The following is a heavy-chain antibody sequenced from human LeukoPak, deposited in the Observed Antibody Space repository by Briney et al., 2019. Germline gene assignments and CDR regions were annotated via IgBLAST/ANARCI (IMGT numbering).Heavy chain of an antibody. V-gene: IGHV1-8*01. CDR3: GPPSGWFDP. CDR2: MNPNSGNT. J-gene: IGHJ5*02. Sequence: ASVKVSCKASGYTLTSYDINWVRQATGQGLEWMGWMNPNSGNTGYAQKFQGRVTMTRNTSIRSEDTAVYYCFLPRPVTTGVGPPSGWFDPWGQGTLVTVSS. D-gene: IGHD4-17*01. CDR1: GYTLTSYD.